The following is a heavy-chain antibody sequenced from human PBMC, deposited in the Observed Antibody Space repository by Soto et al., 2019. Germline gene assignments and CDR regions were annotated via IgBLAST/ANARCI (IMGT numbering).Heavy chain of an antibody. D-gene: IGHD5-12*01. J-gene: IGHJ6*01. V-gene: IGHV1-3*01. CDR3: ARQQQIVATKGEGMDV. Sequence: ASVKVSCKASGYTFTRYAMHWVCQAPGQRLEWMGWIKAGNGNTKYSQKFQGRVTITRDTSTSTAYMELSSLRSEDTAVYYCARQQQIVATKGEGMDVWGQGTKGTGSP. CDR1: GYTFTRYA. CDR2: IKAGNGNT.